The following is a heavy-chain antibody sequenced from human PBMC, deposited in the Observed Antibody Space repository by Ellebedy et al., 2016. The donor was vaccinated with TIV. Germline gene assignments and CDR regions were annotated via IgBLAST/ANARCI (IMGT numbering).Heavy chain of an antibody. CDR3: VRTDFAVGAYFDY. J-gene: IGHJ4*02. V-gene: IGHV3-74*01. D-gene: IGHD2-15*01. Sequence: GESLKISCATSGFTLSDYWMHWVRQVPGKGLVWVSRISVDGSTTNYADSVKGRFTISRDNAKNTLDLQTNSLRAEDTAVYYCVRTDFAVGAYFDYWGQGTLVSVSS. CDR2: ISVDGSTT. CDR1: GFTLSDYW.